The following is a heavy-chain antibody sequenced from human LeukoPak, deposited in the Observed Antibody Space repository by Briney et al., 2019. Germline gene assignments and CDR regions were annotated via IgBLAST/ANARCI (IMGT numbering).Heavy chain of an antibody. D-gene: IGHD5-24*01. CDR1: GYTFTSYG. Sequence: ASVKVSCKASGYTFTSYGISWVRQAPGQRLEWMGWINAGNGNTKYSQEFQGRVTITRDTSASTAYMELSSLRSEDMAVYYCAREGQMATIDYWGQGTLVTVSS. CDR3: AREGQMATIDY. J-gene: IGHJ4*02. CDR2: INAGNGNT. V-gene: IGHV1-3*03.